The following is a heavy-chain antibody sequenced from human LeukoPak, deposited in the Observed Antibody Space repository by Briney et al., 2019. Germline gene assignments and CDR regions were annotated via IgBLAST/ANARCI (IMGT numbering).Heavy chain of an antibody. CDR3: AKGARGYSYGYRDPYYMDV. V-gene: IGHV3-21*04. Sequence: PGGSLRLSCAASGFTFSSYSMNWVRQAPGKGLEWVSSISSSSSYIYYADSVKGRFTISRDNAKNSLYLQMNSLRVEDAALYYCAKGARGYSYGYRDPYYMDVWGKGTTVTISS. J-gene: IGHJ6*03. CDR2: ISSSSSYI. D-gene: IGHD5-18*01. CDR1: GFTFSSYS.